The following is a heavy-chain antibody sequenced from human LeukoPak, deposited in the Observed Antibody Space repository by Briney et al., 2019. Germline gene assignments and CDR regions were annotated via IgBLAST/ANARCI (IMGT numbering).Heavy chain of an antibody. Sequence: PGGSLRLSCAASGLIFSNAWMSWVRQAPGKGLEWVANIKQDGSEKYYVDSVKGRFTISRDNAKNSLYLQMNSLRAEDTAVYYCAREMVRGVYYYYYGMDVWGQGTTVTVSS. CDR3: AREMVRGVYYYYYGMDV. CDR2: IKQDGSEK. V-gene: IGHV3-7*01. J-gene: IGHJ6*02. CDR1: GLIFSNAW. D-gene: IGHD3-10*01.